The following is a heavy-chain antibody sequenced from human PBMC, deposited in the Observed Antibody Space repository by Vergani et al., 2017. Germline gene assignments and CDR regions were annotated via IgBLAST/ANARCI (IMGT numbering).Heavy chain of an antibody. J-gene: IGHJ6*02. CDR2: INHSGST. CDR3: ARGLIVVVPAAHYYGMDV. D-gene: IGHD2-2*01. V-gene: IGHV4-34*01. CDR1: GFTFSSYA. Sequence: VQLLESGGGLVQPGGSLRLSCAASGFTFSSYAMSWVRQAPGKGLEWIGEINHSGSTNYNPSLKSRVTISVDTSKNQFPLKLSSVTAADTAVYYCARGLIVVVPAAHYYGMDVWGQGTTVTVSS.